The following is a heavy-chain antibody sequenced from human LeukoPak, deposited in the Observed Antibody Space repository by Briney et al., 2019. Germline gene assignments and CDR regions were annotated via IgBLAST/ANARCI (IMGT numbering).Heavy chain of an antibody. J-gene: IGHJ4*02. Sequence: ASVKVSCKASGYTFTGYYMHWVRQAPGQGLEWMGWINPNSGGTNYAQKFQGRVTMTRDTSISTAYMELSRLRSDDTAVYYCAVGYSSSWLTFDYWGQGTLVTVSS. D-gene: IGHD6-13*01. CDR3: AVGYSSSWLTFDY. CDR1: GYTFTGYY. CDR2: INPNSGGT. V-gene: IGHV1-2*02.